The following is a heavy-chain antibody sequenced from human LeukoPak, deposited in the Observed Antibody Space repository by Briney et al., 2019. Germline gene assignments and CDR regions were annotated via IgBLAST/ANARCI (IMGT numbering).Heavy chain of an antibody. D-gene: IGHD6-6*01. CDR2: ISIGGDFT. Sequence: GGSLRLSCAASGFTFSTKAMSWVRQAPGKGLEWVSAISIGGDFTYYADSVKGRFTISRDNSENTLDLQMNSLRVEDTAVYYCAAPSSSEQLGAFEIWGQGTLVTVSS. J-gene: IGHJ3*02. CDR3: AAPSSSEQLGAFEI. V-gene: IGHV3-23*01. CDR1: GFTFSTKA.